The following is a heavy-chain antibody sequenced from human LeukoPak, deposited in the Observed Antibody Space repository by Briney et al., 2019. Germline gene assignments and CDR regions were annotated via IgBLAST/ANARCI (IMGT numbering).Heavy chain of an antibody. Sequence: KTSETLSLTCTVSGGSISDYYWTWIRQPPGKGLEWIGYSHSSGNTNYNPSLRSRVTISVDTSKNQFSLKVTSVTAADTAVYYCARLPGCSGSSCFRAFDMWGQGTMVTVSS. J-gene: IGHJ3*02. CDR2: SHSSGNT. CDR1: GGSISDYY. D-gene: IGHD2-15*01. V-gene: IGHV4-59*08. CDR3: ARLPGCSGSSCFRAFDM.